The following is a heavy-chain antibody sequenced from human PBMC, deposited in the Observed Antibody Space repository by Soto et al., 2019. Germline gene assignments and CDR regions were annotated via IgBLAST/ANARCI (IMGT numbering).Heavy chain of an antibody. CDR3: ARGDSSGPDY. J-gene: IGHJ4*02. CDR1: GFTFRDHW. Sequence: EVQLVESGGGLVQPGGSLRLSCAASGFTFRDHWMHWVRQAPGKGLVWVSRINSDGSTTTYADSVKGRFTISRDNAKSTLYLQLNSRRAEDTALYYCARGDSSGPDYWGQGTLVTVSS. V-gene: IGHV3-74*01. D-gene: IGHD6-19*01. CDR2: INSDGSTT.